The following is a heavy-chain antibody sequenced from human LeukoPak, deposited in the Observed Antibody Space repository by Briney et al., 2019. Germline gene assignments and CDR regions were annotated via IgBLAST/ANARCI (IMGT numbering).Heavy chain of an antibody. D-gene: IGHD6-19*01. CDR2: INHSGST. CDR1: GGSFSGYY. Sequence: SETPSLTCAVYGGSFSGYYWSWIRQPPGKGLEWIGEINHSGSTNYNPSLKRRVTISVDTSKNQFSLKLSSVTAADTAVYYCARRGSSGWYDYWGQGTLVTVSS. J-gene: IGHJ4*02. V-gene: IGHV4-34*01. CDR3: ARRGSSGWYDY.